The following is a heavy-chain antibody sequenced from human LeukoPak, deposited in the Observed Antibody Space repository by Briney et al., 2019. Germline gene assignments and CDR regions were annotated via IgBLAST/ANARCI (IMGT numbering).Heavy chain of an antibody. CDR3: ARAYNSHFDY. V-gene: IGHV3-74*01. J-gene: IGHJ4*02. CDR1: GFTFSSYW. Sequence: PGGSLRLSCAASGFTFSSYWMYWVRQAPGKGLVCVSRIKSDGSSTSYADSVKGRFTISRDDAKNTLYLQMNSLRAEDTAVYYCARAYNSHFDYWGQGALVTVSS. CDR2: IKSDGSST. D-gene: IGHD1-1*01.